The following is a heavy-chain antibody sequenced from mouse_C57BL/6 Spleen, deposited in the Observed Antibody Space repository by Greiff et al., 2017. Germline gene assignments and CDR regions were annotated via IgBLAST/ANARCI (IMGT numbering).Heavy chain of an antibody. CDR3: ARDLITTVGGFDY. Sequence: EVQLVESGGGLVKPGGSLKLSCAASGFTFSSYAMSWVRQTPEKRLEWVATISDGGSYTYYPDNVKGRFTISRDNAKNNLYLQMSHLKSEDTAMYYCARDLITTVGGFDYWGQGTTRTVSS. CDR2: ISDGGSYT. CDR1: GFTFSSYA. D-gene: IGHD1-1*01. J-gene: IGHJ2*01. V-gene: IGHV5-4*01.